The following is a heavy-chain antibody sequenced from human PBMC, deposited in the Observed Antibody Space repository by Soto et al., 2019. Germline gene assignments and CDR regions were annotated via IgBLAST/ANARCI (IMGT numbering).Heavy chain of an antibody. V-gene: IGHV3-49*03. Sequence: PGGSLILSCTASGFTFGDYAMSWFRQAPGKGLEWVGFIRGKAYGGTTEYAASVKGRFTISRDDSKSIAYLQMNSLKTEDTAVYYCTRVGVAAPSPVDYWGQGTLVTVSS. CDR3: TRVGVAAPSPVDY. CDR1: GFTFGDYA. J-gene: IGHJ4*02. CDR2: IRGKAYGGTT. D-gene: IGHD2-15*01.